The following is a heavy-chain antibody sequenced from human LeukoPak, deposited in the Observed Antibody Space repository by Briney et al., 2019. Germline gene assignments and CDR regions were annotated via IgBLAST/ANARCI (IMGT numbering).Heavy chain of an antibody. Sequence: ASVKVSCKASGYTFTGYYMHWVRQAPGQGLEWMGWINPNSGGTNYAQKFQGWVTMTRDTSISTAYMELSRLRSDDTAVYYCAREVRSFDCSGGSCPYGMDVWGQGTTVTVSS. CDR3: AREVRSFDCSGGSCPYGMDV. J-gene: IGHJ6*02. CDR1: GYTFTGYY. V-gene: IGHV1-2*04. CDR2: INPNSGGT. D-gene: IGHD2-15*01.